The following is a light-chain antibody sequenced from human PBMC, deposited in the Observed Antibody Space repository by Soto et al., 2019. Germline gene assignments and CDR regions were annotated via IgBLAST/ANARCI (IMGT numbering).Light chain of an antibody. CDR3: QQANSFPIT. J-gene: IGKJ5*01. V-gene: IGKV1-9*01. CDR2: AAS. CDR1: QGISSY. Sequence: DIQLTQSPSFLSVSVGDRVTITYRASQGISSYLAWYQQKPGKAPKLLIYAASTLQSGVPSRFSGSGSGTEFTLTISSLQPEDFATYYCQQANSFPITFGQGTRLEIK.